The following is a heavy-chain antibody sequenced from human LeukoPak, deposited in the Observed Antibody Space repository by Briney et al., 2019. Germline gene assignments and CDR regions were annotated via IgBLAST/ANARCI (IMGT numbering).Heavy chain of an antibody. Sequence: GGPLRLSVAASGFTFSSYSMNWVRQPQGKGLDWSPPIISSSSYIYYADSVKGRFTISRDNAKNSLYLQMNSLRAEDTAVYYCAREGGSGYDYTERRYFDYWGQGTLVTVSS. CDR2: IISSSSYI. D-gene: IGHD5-12*01. V-gene: IGHV3-21*01. CDR3: AREGGSGYDYTERRYFDY. CDR1: GFTFSSYS. J-gene: IGHJ4*02.